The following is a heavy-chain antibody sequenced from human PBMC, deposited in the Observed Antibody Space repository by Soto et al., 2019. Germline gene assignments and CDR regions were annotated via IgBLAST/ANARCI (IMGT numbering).Heavy chain of an antibody. V-gene: IGHV1-69*12. J-gene: IGHJ6*02. D-gene: IGHD1-1*01. CDR1: GGTFSTSA. Sequence: QVQLVQSGAEVKNPGSSVKVSCKASGGTFSTSAISWVRQAPGQGLEWVGGIMPVFPTPDYAQNFQGRVTITADESTTTAYLALTSLIADDTAVYYCARDNDRLQLGGNYYYILDVWGQGTAITVSS. CDR3: ARDNDRLQLGGNYYYILDV. CDR2: IMPVFPTP.